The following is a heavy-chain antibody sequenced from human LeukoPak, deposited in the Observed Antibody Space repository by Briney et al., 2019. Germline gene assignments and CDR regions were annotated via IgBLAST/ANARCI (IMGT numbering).Heavy chain of an antibody. D-gene: IGHD4-23*01. CDR1: GYTFTSCG. CDR3: ARTSLYGGSFDY. J-gene: IGHJ4*02. CDR2: ISAYNGNT. Sequence: ASVKVSCKASGYTFTSCGISWVRQAPGQGLEWMGWISAYNGNTNYAQKLQGRVTMTTDTSTSTAYMELRSLRSDDTAVYYCARTSLYGGSFDYWGQGTLVTVSS. V-gene: IGHV1-18*01.